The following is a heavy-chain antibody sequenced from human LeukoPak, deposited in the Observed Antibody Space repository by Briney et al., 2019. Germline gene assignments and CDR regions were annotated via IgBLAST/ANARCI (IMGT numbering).Heavy chain of an antibody. D-gene: IGHD3-10*01. V-gene: IGHV1-2*02. CDR3: ARDTGYYFDY. J-gene: IGHJ4*02. CDR2: INPNSGGT. Sequence: GASVKVSCKASGGTFSSYTINWVRQAPGQGLEWMGWINPNSGGTNYAQKFQGRVTMTRDTSISTAYMELSRLRSDDTAVYYCARDTGYYFDYWGQGTLVTVSS. CDR1: GGTFSSYT.